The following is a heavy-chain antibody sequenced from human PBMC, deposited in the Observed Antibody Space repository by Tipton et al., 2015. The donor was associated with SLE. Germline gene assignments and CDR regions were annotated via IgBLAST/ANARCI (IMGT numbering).Heavy chain of an antibody. V-gene: IGHV4-34*01. Sequence: TLSLTCAVYGGSFSGYYWSWIRQPPGKGLEWIGEINHSGSTNYNPSLKSRVTISVDTSKNQFSLKLSSVTAADTAVYYCASVYYDYGPFWGQGTLVTVSS. CDR3: ASVYYDYGPF. D-gene: IGHD3-16*01. CDR1: GGSFSGYY. J-gene: IGHJ4*02. CDR2: INHSGST.